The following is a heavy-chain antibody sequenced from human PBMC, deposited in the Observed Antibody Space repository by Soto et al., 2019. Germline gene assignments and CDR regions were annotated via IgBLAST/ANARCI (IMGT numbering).Heavy chain of an antibody. CDR2: VYYSGST. CDR3: ARVGDTSGYFFYFDY. V-gene: IGHV4-59*01. Sequence: SSETLSLTCTVSGGSISRYYWSWIRQPPGKGLEWIGYVYYSGSTNYNPSLKSRVTISVDTSKNQFSLKLSSVTAADTAVYYCARVGDTSGYFFYFDYWGQGTLVTVSS. D-gene: IGHD3-22*01. CDR1: GGSISRYY. J-gene: IGHJ4*02.